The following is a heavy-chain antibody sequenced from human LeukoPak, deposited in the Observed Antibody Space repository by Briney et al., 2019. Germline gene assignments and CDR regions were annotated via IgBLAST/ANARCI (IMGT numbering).Heavy chain of an antibody. CDR1: GFSFSSYS. CDR2: ISSSSSAI. V-gene: IGHV3-48*01. CDR3: ARDLEYYGSGSSFDY. Sequence: GGSLRLSCAASGFSFSSYSMNWVRQAPGKGLEWVAYISSSSSAIYYADSVKGRFTISRDNARTSLYLQMNSLRAEDTAVYYCARDLEYYGSGSSFDYWGQGTLVTVSS. J-gene: IGHJ4*02. D-gene: IGHD3-10*01.